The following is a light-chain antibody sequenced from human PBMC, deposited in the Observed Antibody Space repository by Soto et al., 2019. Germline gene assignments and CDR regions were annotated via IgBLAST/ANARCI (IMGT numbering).Light chain of an antibody. V-gene: IGLV2-14*03. Sequence: QSVLTQPASVSGSPGQSITISCTGTSSDVGRYNYVSWYQQYPGKAPKLIIYDVVNRPSGVSNRFSASKSGNTASLTISGLQADDEADYYCSSYTSSSTLDVFGTGTKLTVL. CDR1: SSDVGRYNY. CDR2: DVV. J-gene: IGLJ1*01. CDR3: SSYTSSSTLDV.